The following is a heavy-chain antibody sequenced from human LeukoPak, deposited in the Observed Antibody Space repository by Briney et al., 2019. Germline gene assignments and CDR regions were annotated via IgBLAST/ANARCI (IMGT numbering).Heavy chain of an antibody. CDR1: GFTFSTSS. J-gene: IGHJ4*02. CDR3: AREGGFCFGETCRYFDY. V-gene: IGHV3-21*01. Sequence: PGGSLRLSCAASGFTFSTSSMNWVRQAPGKGLEWVSSISSRSDHIYYADSVKGRFTISRDNAKNSLYLQMNSLGADDTAVYYCAREGGFCFGETCRYFDYWGQGALATVSS. CDR2: ISSRSDHI. D-gene: IGHD2-15*01.